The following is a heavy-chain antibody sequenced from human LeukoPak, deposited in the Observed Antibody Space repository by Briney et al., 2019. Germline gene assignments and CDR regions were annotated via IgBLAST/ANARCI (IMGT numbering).Heavy chain of an antibody. V-gene: IGHV3-11*01. CDR2: ISSSGSTI. CDR3: ARVQLPITYYYYGMDV. D-gene: IGHD5-24*01. Sequence: GGSLRLSCAASGFTFSDYYMSWIRQAPGKGLEWVSYISSSGSTIYYADSVKGRFTISRDNAKNSLYLQMNSLRAEDTAVYYCARVQLPITYYYYGMDVWGQGTTVTVSS. CDR1: GFTFSDYY. J-gene: IGHJ6*02.